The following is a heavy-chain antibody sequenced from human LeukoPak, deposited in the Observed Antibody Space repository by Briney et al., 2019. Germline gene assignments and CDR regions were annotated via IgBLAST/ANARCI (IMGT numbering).Heavy chain of an antibody. V-gene: IGHV1-69*02. D-gene: IGHD3-22*01. CDR1: GGTFSSYT. Sequence: SVKVSCKASGGTFSSYTISWVRQAPGQGLEWMGRIIPILGIANYAQKFQGRVTITADKSTSTAYMELSSLRSEDTAVYYCARALLDYYDSSGYLDYWGQGTLVTVPS. J-gene: IGHJ4*02. CDR2: IIPILGIA. CDR3: ARALLDYYDSSGYLDY.